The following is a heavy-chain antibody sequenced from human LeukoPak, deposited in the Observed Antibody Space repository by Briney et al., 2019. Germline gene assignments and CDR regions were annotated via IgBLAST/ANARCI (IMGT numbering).Heavy chain of an antibody. V-gene: IGHV6-1*01. Sequence: SQTLSLTCAISGDSVSTNSAAWNWVRQSPSGGLEWLGRTYYRSKWYNDYTLSVKSRITINPDTSKNQFSLHLNSVTPEDTAVYYCARTVGLYYFDYWGQGTLVTVSS. CDR3: ARTVGLYYFDY. D-gene: IGHD1-26*01. CDR1: GDSVSTNSAA. J-gene: IGHJ4*02. CDR2: TYYRSKWYN.